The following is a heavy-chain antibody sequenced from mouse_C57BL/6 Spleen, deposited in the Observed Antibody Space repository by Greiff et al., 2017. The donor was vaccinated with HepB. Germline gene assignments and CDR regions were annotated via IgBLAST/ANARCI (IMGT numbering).Heavy chain of an antibody. D-gene: IGHD2-3*01. J-gene: IGHJ3*01. Sequence: VKLVESGAELVKPGASVKLSCKASGYTFTEYTIHWVKQRSGQGLEWIGWFYPGSGSIKYNEKFKDKATLTADKSSSTVYMELSRLTSEDSAVYFCARHEGRWGYYSYWGQGTLVTVSA. CDR3: ARHEGRWGYYSY. V-gene: IGHV1-62-2*01. CDR2: FYPGSGSI. CDR1: GYTFTEYT.